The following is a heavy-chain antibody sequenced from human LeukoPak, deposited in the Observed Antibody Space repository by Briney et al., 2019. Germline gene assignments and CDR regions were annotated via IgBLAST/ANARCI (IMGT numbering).Heavy chain of an antibody. J-gene: IGHJ4*02. Sequence: GASVKVSCKVSGYTLTELSMHWVRQAPGKGLEWMGGLDPEDGETIYAQKFQGRVTMTEDTSTDTAYMELSSLRSEDTAVYYCARDIAYYYGSGSYPGDYWGQGTLVTVSS. CDR3: ARDIAYYYGSGSYPGDY. V-gene: IGHV1-24*01. CDR1: GYTLTELS. CDR2: LDPEDGET. D-gene: IGHD3-10*01.